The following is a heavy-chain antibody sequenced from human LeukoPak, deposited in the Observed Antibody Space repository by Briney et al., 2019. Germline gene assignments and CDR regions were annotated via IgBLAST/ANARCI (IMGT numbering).Heavy chain of an antibody. V-gene: IGHV3-23*01. J-gene: IGHJ4*02. Sequence: AGGTLRLSCATSGFTFNGYAMTWVRQAPGKGREEVSVICGSDDNTYYADSVKGQFTISRDNSKNTLYLQMNSLRVDDTAIYYCAKTTSASCYHPLDYWGQGTLVTVSS. CDR1: GFTFNGYA. CDR2: ICGSDDNT. D-gene: IGHD2-2*01. CDR3: AKTTSASCYHPLDY.